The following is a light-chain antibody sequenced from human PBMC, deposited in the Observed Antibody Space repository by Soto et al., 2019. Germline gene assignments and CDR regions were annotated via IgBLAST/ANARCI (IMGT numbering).Light chain of an antibody. CDR2: DVS. CDR1: SSDVGGYNY. Sequence: QSALTQPRSVSGSPGQSVTISCTGTSSDVGGYNYVSWYQQHPGKAPKVMIYDVSEPPSGVPDRFSGSKSGNTASLTISGPQAEDEADYYCCSYAGSPRYVLGTGTKLTVL. CDR3: CSYAGSPRYV. J-gene: IGLJ1*01. V-gene: IGLV2-11*01.